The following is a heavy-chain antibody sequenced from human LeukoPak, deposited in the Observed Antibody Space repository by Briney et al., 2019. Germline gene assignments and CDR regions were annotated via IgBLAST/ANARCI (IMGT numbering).Heavy chain of an antibody. CDR1: GFTFSSSA. CDR3: AKIGYGGLDY. CDR2: ISNNGGYT. V-gene: IGHV3-23*01. Sequence: GGSLRLSCAASGFTFSSSAMSWVRQAPGKGLEWVSAISNNGGYTYYADSVQGRFTISRDNSKSTLCLQMNSLRAEDTAVYYCAKIGYGGLDYWGQGTLVTVSS. J-gene: IGHJ4*02. D-gene: IGHD4-23*01.